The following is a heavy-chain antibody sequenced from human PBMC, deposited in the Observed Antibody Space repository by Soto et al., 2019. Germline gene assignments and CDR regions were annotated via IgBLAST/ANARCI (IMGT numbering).Heavy chain of an antibody. V-gene: IGHV4-4*02. Sequence: QVQLQESGPGLVKPSETLSLNCGVSGGSISSSDWWSWVRQPPGKGLEWIGEIYHSGDTNYNPSLKSRVTQSVTKSKNQFSLKLRSVTAADTGVYYCARMSGGYNYGWGQGTLVTVSS. CDR2: IYHSGDT. D-gene: IGHD5-18*01. J-gene: IGHJ4*02. CDR1: GGSISSSDW. CDR3: ARMSGGYNYG.